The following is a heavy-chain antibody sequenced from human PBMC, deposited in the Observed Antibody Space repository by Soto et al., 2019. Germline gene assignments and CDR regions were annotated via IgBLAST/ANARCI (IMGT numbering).Heavy chain of an antibody. V-gene: IGHV1-18*01. CDR1: GYSFTTYG. Sequence: ASVKVYCKASGYSFTTYGIFWVRQAPGQGLEWMGWISPYNGKTNHAQNLQGRVSMTTDTSTTTAYMELRSLRSDDTAVYYCARPYDSSQSPRFDYWGQGTLVTVSS. CDR3: ARPYDSSQSPRFDY. J-gene: IGHJ4*02. CDR2: ISPYNGKT. D-gene: IGHD3-22*01.